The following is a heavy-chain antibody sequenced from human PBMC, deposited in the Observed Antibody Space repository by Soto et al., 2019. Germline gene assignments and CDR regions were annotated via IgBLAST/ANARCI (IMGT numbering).Heavy chain of an antibody. CDR2: INAGNGNT. CDR3: ARAISGYVT. Sequence: ASVKVSFKASGITFTTYAIHCVRQAPGQGLEWMGWINAGNGNTRYSQKFQGRVTLTRDTSASTAYMDLSSLTSEDAAIYYCARAISGYVTWGQGTLVTVSS. CDR1: GITFTTYA. J-gene: IGHJ5*02. D-gene: IGHD5-12*01. V-gene: IGHV1-3*01.